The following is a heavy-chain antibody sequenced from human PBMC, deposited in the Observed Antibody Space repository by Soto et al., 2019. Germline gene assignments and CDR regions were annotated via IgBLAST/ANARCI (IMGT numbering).Heavy chain of an antibody. D-gene: IGHD2-15*01. V-gene: IGHV3-23*01. CDR2: ISGNGADT. CDR1: GFTFSSYA. J-gene: IGHJ4*02. CDR3: ARDGGCSGGSCYGY. Sequence: GGSLRLSCGASGFTFSSYAMSWVRQAPGKGLEWVSAISGNGADTTYAESVRGRFTISRDNSKDTLYLQMNSLRAEDTAVYYCARDGGCSGGSCYGYWGQGTLVTVSS.